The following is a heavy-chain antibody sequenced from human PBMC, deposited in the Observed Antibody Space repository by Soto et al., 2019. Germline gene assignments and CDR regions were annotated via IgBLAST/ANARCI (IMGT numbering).Heavy chain of an antibody. J-gene: IGHJ6*04. CDR1: GGTFSNYG. CDR2: ILPMFGKT. V-gene: IGHV1-69*06. Sequence: QVRLAQSGAEVEKPGSSVKVSCKASGGTFSNYGISWVRQAPRQGLEWMGAILPMFGKTNYAQKFQGRVTIIADKSPDTVYLELSRLRSDDTAVYFCARVVQLVTGYGMDVWGKGTTVTVSS. D-gene: IGHD1-1*01. CDR3: ARVVQLVTGYGMDV.